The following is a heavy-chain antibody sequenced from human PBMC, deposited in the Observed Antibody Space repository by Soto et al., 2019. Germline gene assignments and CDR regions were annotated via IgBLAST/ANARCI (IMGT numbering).Heavy chain of an antibody. CDR1: GFTFNTYW. V-gene: IGHV3-7*04. Sequence: SGGGLVQPGGSLRLSCAASGFTFNTYWMTWVRQAPGKGLEWVANIKQDGSETYYVDSVKGRFTISRDNAKNSLYLQMNSLRAEDTAVYYCARDPPYGSGTSQNYGMDVWGQGTTVTVSS. J-gene: IGHJ6*02. CDR2: IKQDGSET. CDR3: ARDPPYGSGTSQNYGMDV. D-gene: IGHD3-10*01.